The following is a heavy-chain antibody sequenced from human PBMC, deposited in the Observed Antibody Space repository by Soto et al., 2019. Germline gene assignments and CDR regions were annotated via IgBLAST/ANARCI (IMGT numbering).Heavy chain of an antibody. J-gene: IGHJ3*02. D-gene: IGHD3-3*02. Sequence: SETLSLTCTVSGDSISSSNSHWGWTRQPPGKGLEYIGSVYYGGAIFYSGNIYYNPSLKSRVTISVDTSKNQFSLRLSSVTAADTGVYYCVRYDRINMKLYSPEGFHIWGQGTMVTVSS. V-gene: IGHV4-39*01. CDR2: VYYGGAIFYSGNI. CDR3: VRYDRINMKLYSPEGFHI. CDR1: GDSISSSNSH.